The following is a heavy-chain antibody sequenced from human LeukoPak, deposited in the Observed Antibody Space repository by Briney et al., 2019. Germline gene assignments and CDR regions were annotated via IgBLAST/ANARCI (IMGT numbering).Heavy chain of an antibody. Sequence: PGGSLRLSCAASGFTFSSYAMHWVRQAPGKGLEWVAVISYDGSNKYYADSVKGRFTISRDNSKNTLYLQMNSLRAEDTAVYYCAFYYYDSTLDYWGQGTLVTVSS. J-gene: IGHJ4*02. D-gene: IGHD3-22*01. CDR2: ISYDGSNK. V-gene: IGHV3-30-3*01. CDR3: AFYYYDSTLDY. CDR1: GFTFSSYA.